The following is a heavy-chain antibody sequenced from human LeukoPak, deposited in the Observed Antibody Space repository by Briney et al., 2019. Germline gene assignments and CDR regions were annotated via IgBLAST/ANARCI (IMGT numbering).Heavy chain of an antibody. J-gene: IGHJ3*02. V-gene: IGHV4-59*01. D-gene: IGHD6-19*01. CDR2: IYYSGST. Sequence: SETLSLTCTVSGGSISSYYWSWIRQPPGKGLEWVGYIYYSGSTNYNPSLKSRVTISVDTSKNRFSLKLSSVTAADTAVYYCARERDSSGWPADAFDIWGQRTMVTVSS. CDR1: GGSISSYY. CDR3: ARERDSSGWPADAFDI.